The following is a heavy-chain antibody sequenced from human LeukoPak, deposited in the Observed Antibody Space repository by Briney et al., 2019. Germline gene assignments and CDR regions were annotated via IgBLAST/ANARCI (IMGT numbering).Heavy chain of an antibody. CDR3: ARATSYGYYFDY. CDR1: GGSFSNYY. V-gene: IGHV4-34*01. CDR2: INNGGST. D-gene: IGHD2-2*03. Sequence: SETLSLTCAVYGGSFSNYYWSWIRKPPRKGPETIGEINNGGSTNYNPSLKSRVTLSVDTSKNQFSLKLTSVTAADTAVYYCARATSYGYYFDYWGQGTLVTVSS. J-gene: IGHJ4*02.